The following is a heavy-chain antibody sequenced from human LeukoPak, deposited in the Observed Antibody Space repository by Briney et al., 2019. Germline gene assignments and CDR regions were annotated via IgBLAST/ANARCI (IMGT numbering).Heavy chain of an antibody. D-gene: IGHD7-27*01. V-gene: IGHV4-59*08. CDR1: GGSISSYY. CDR3: ARTQNWGSFDY. Sequence: SETLSLTCTVSGGSISSYYWSWIRQPPGKGLEWIGYIYYSGSTNYNPSLKSRVTISVDTSKNQFSLKLSSVTAAGTAVYYCARTQNWGSFDYWGQGTLVTVSS. CDR2: IYYSGST. J-gene: IGHJ4*02.